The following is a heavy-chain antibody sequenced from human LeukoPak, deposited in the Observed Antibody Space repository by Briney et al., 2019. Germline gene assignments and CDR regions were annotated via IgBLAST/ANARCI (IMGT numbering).Heavy chain of an antibody. D-gene: IGHD3-9*01. Sequence: SETLSLTCTVSGGSFNSAGYYWSWIRQHPGKGLEWIGYIYYSGATYYNPSLKSRLTISVDTSKNQFSLKLSSVTAADTAVYYCARGVPHYDILTGYSDYWGQGTLVTVSS. CDR3: ARGVPHYDILTGYSDY. J-gene: IGHJ4*02. V-gene: IGHV4-31*03. CDR2: IYYSGAT. CDR1: GGSFNSAGYY.